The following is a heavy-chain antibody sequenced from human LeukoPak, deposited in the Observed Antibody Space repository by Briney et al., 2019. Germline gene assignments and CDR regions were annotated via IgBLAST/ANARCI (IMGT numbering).Heavy chain of an antibody. CDR2: ISAYNGNT. D-gene: IGHD2-2*01. J-gene: IGHJ6*02. CDR1: GYTFTSYG. V-gene: IGHV1-18*01. Sequence: GASVKVSCKASGYTFTSYGISWVRQAPGQGLEWMGWISAYNGNTNYAQKLQGRVTMTTDTSTSTAYMELRSLRSDDTAVYYCASAHDYCSSTSCYAEAFYYYGMDVWGQGITVTVSS. CDR3: ASAHDYCSSTSCYAEAFYYYGMDV.